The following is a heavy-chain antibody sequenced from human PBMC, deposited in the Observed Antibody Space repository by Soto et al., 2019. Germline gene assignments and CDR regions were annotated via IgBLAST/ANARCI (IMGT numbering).Heavy chain of an antibody. CDR1: GFTFSSYG. J-gene: IGHJ4*02. CDR3: AREIYYDSSGGALGY. Sequence: GGSLRLSCAASGFTFSSYGMHWVRQAPGKGLEWVAVIWYDGSNKYYADSVKGRFTISRDNSKNTLYLQMNSLRAEDTAVYYCAREIYYDSSGGALGYWGQGTLVTVSS. D-gene: IGHD3-22*01. CDR2: IWYDGSNK. V-gene: IGHV3-33*01.